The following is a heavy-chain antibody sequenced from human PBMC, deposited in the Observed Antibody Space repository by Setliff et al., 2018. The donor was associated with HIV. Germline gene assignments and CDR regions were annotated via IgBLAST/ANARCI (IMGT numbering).Heavy chain of an antibody. V-gene: IGHV4-4*08. D-gene: IGHD7-27*01. CDR1: GDSMSGYY. J-gene: IGHJ4*02. CDR3: ARAPTGELDF. Sequence: PSETLSLTCAVSGDSMSGYYWSWIRQSPGKKLEWIGYIHTSGSTNYNPSLKSRVTISLDTSNDRFSLRLSSVTAADTAVCYCARAPTGELDFWGQGTLVTVSS. CDR2: IHTSGST.